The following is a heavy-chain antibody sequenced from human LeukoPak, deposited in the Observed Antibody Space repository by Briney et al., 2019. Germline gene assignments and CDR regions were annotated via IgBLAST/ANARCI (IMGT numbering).Heavy chain of an antibody. Sequence: SVKVSFKASGGTFSSYAISWVRQAPGQGLEWMGRIIPILGIANYAQKFQGRVTITADKSTSTAYMELSSLRSEDTAVYYCARGATSGVDYWGQGTLVTASS. CDR3: ARGATSGVDY. D-gene: IGHD1-26*01. CDR2: IIPILGIA. CDR1: GGTFSSYA. J-gene: IGHJ4*02. V-gene: IGHV1-69*04.